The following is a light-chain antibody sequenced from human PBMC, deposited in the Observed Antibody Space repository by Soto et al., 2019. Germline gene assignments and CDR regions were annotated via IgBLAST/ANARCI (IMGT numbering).Light chain of an antibody. CDR1: QSVSSY. J-gene: IGKJ2*01. CDR3: QQRSDWPYT. CDR2: DAS. Sequence: EVVLTQSPATLAVSPGASATLSCRASQSVSSYITWYQQTPGQAPRLLTSDASSKAPGIPARLSGSGSWTDFTLTISNLQPEDLAVYDCQQRSDWPYTFGQGTKLEIK. V-gene: IGKV3-11*01.